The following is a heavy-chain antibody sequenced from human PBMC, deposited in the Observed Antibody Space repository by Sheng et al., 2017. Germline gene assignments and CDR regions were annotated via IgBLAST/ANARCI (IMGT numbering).Heavy chain of an antibody. CDR2: IIPILGIA. CDR3: ARDGDWWYFDL. Sequence: QVQLVQSGAEVKKPGSSVKVSCKASGGTFSSYTISWVRQAPGQGLEWMGRIIPILGIANYAQKFQGRVTITADKSTSTAYMELSSLRSEDTAVYYCARDGDWWYFDLWGRGTLVTVSS. V-gene: IGHV1-69*02. D-gene: IGHD4-17*01. CDR1: GGTFSSYT. J-gene: IGHJ2*01.